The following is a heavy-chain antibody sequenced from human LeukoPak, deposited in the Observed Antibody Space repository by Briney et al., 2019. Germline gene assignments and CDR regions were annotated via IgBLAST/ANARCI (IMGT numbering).Heavy chain of an antibody. CDR2: IYHSGST. V-gene: IGHV4-30-2*01. D-gene: IGHD6-19*01. J-gene: IGHJ4*02. CDR3: ARGIAVAGTAFDY. Sequence: PSETLSLTCAVSGGSISSGGYSWSWIRQPPGKGLEWIGYIYHSGSTYYNPSLKSRVTISVDRSKNQFSLKLSSVAAADTAVYYCARGIAVAGTAFDYWGQGALVTVSS. CDR1: GGSISSGGYS.